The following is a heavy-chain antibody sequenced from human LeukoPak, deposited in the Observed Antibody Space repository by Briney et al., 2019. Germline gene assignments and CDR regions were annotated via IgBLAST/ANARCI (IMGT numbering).Heavy chain of an antibody. CDR2: INHSGST. J-gene: IGHJ5*02. D-gene: IGHD3-10*01. CDR3: ARARRIYYYGSGSQPNNWFDP. CDR1: GYSISSGYY. V-gene: IGHV4-38-2*02. Sequence: PSETLPLTCTVSGYSISSGYYWGWIRQPPGKGLEWIGEINHSGSTNYNPSLKSRVTISVDTSKNQFSLKLSSVTAADTAVYYCARARRIYYYGSGSQPNNWFDPWGQGTLVTVSS.